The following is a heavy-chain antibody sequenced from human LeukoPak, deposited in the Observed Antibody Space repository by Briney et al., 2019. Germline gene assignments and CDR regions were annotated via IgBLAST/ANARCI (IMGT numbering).Heavy chain of an antibody. J-gene: IGHJ6*03. CDR1: GGSISSSSYY. V-gene: IGHV4-61*01. CDR2: IYYSGST. Sequence: SETLSLTCTVSGGSISSSSYYWGWIRQPPGKGLEWIGYIYYSGSTNYNPSLKSRVTISVDTSKNQFSLKLSSVTAADTAVYYCAREAIIVAGTNTYYYYYYYMDVWGKGTTVTVSS. D-gene: IGHD6-19*01. CDR3: AREAIIVAGTNTYYYYYYYMDV.